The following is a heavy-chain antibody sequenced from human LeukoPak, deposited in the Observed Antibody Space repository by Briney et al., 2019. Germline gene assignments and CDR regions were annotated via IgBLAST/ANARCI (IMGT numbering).Heavy chain of an antibody. CDR2: IYSGGTT. V-gene: IGHV3-53*01. CDR1: GFTFSSYW. D-gene: IGHD1-1*01. J-gene: IGHJ4*02. CDR3: ARTGNPATGDY. Sequence: GGSLRLSCAASGFTFSSYWMHWVRQAPGKGLEWVSVIYSGGTTYYADSVKGRFTISRDNSKNTLYLQMNSLRADDTAVYYCARTGNPATGDYWGQGTLVTVSS.